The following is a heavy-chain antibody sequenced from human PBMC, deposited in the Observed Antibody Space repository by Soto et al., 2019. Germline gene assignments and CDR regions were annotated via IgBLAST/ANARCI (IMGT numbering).Heavy chain of an antibody. V-gene: IGHV4-34*01. D-gene: IGHD2-2*01. CDR2: INQSGST. Sequence: QVQLQQWGAGLLKPSETLSLTCAVFGGSFSGYYWSWIRQSPGKGLEWIGEINQSGSTNYKPSLKSRVTISIDTSKNQFSVKLTSVTAADSAVYYCARARGYCSSTSCAFDIWGQGTMVTVSS. J-gene: IGHJ3*02. CDR3: ARARGYCSSTSCAFDI. CDR1: GGSFSGYY.